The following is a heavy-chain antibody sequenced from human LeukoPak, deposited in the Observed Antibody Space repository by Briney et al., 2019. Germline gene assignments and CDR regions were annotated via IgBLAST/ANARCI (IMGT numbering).Heavy chain of an antibody. CDR2: INTGNGNT. D-gene: IGHD2-2*01. CDR1: GYNFTSFA. J-gene: IGHJ4*02. V-gene: IGHV1-3*04. Sequence: ASVKVSCKASGYNFTSFAMHWVRQAPGHRLEWMGWINTGNGNTRYSQKFRDRVTITRDTSASTAYMELSSLKSEDTAVYYCARAWPTNYWGQGTLVTVSS. CDR3: ARAWPTNY.